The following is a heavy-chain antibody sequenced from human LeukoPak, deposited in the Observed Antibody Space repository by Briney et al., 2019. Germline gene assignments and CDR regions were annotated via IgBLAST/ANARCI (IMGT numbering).Heavy chain of an antibody. CDR1: GGTFSSYA. CDR2: IIPIFATA. CDR3: ARDYGDYLFDY. Sequence: SVKVSCKASGGTFSSYASNWVRQAPGQGLEWMGGIIPIFATANYAQRFQGRVTITADESTSTAYMELISLRSEDTAVYYCARDYGDYLFDYWGQGTLVTVSS. V-gene: IGHV1-69*13. D-gene: IGHD4-17*01. J-gene: IGHJ4*02.